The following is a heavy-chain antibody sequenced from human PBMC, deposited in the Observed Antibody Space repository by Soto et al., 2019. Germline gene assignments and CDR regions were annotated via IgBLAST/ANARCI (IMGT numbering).Heavy chain of an antibody. J-gene: IGHJ3*02. D-gene: IGHD5-18*01. Sequence: SVKVSCKASGGTFSSYAISWVRQAPGQGLEWMGGIIPIFGTANYAQKFQGRVTITADESTSTASMELSSLRSEDTAVYYCARDLGGVDTAYGGPFDAFDIWGQGTMVTVSS. CDR3: ARDLGGVDTAYGGPFDAFDI. CDR1: GGTFSSYA. V-gene: IGHV1-69*13. CDR2: IIPIFGTA.